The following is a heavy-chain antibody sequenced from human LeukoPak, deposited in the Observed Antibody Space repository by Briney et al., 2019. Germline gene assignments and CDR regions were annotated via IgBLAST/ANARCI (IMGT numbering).Heavy chain of an antibody. CDR2: IYLSGST. J-gene: IGHJ4*02. Sequence: SSETLSLTCAVSGGSVSSSNWWTWVRQPPGKGLEWIGEIYLSGSTNYNPSLKSRVTISVDTSKNEFSLKLSSVTAADTAVYYCARVAVAFDYWGQGTLVTVSS. D-gene: IGHD6-19*01. CDR3: ARVAVAFDY. V-gene: IGHV4-4*02. CDR1: GGSVSSSNW.